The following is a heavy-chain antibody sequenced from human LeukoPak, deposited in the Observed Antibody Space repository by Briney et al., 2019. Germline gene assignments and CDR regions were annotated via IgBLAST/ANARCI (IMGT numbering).Heavy chain of an antibody. CDR1: GGSISRYY. D-gene: IGHD3-16*01. CDR3: ARETSQKGAHYMDV. J-gene: IGHJ6*03. Sequence: SETLSLTCTVSGGSISRYYWSWIRQPPGKGLEWIGYIYYSGSTNYNPSLKSRVTISVDTSKNQFSLKLSSVTAADTAVYYCARETSQKGAHYMDVWGKGTTVTISS. CDR2: IYYSGST. V-gene: IGHV4-59*01.